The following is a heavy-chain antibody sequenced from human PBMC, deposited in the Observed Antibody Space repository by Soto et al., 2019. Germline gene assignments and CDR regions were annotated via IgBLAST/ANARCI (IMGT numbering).Heavy chain of an antibody. CDR3: ARVEGYSYYGMDV. CDR2: ITSSGSII. J-gene: IGHJ6*02. Sequence: EVQLVESGGGLVQPGGSLRLSCAVSGFTFSSYEMNWVRQAPGKGLEWVSYITSSGSIIKYADSVKGRFTISRDNAKNSLYLQMDSLRVEDTAVYYCARVEGYSYYGMDVWGQGTTVTVSS. V-gene: IGHV3-48*03. CDR1: GFTFSSYE.